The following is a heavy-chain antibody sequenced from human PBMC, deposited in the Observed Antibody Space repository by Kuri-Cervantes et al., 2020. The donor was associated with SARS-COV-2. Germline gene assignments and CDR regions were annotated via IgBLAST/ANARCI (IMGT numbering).Heavy chain of an antibody. CDR1: GFLFSASA. D-gene: IGHD7-27*01. J-gene: IGHJ4*02. CDR3: ARNLRLGKSLDY. CDR2: IRHDGSNK. Sequence: GESLKISCEVSGFLFSASAIHWVRQAPGKGLEWVAFIRHDGSNKYYRDSVKGRFTISRDNSKNTLYLQMDSLRVEDTAVYYCARNLRLGKSLDYWGQGTLVTVSS. V-gene: IGHV3-30*02.